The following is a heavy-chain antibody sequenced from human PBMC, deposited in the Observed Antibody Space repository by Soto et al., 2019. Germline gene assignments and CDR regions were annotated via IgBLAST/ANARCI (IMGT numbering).Heavy chain of an antibody. J-gene: IGHJ6*02. V-gene: IGHV4-34*01. CDR3: TTQGFGVLHGLVDV. CDR1: GGSFSGYY. CDR2: INHSGST. Sequence: SETLSLTCAVYGGSFSGYYWSWIRQPPGKGLEWIGEINHSGSTNYNPSLKSRVMLSVDTSKNQCSLELTSVIAADAAVYYCTTQGFGVLHGLVDVWGQGTTVTVSS. D-gene: IGHD3-10*01.